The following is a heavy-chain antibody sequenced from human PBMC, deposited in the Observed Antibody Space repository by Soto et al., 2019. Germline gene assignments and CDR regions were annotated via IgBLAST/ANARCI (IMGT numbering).Heavy chain of an antibody. Sequence: EVQLVEAGGGLVQPGGSLRLSCEASGFTFSSYWMEWVRQAPGKGLVWVSRIRSDGGTNYADSVKGRFTVSRDNAKNTLYLQMNSLRAEDSAVYYCAREKKTAVTPAPAFMDVWGKGTTVTVSS. J-gene: IGHJ6*03. CDR2: IRSDGGT. CDR3: AREKKTAVTPAPAFMDV. CDR1: GFTFSSYW. D-gene: IGHD2-2*01. V-gene: IGHV3-74*01.